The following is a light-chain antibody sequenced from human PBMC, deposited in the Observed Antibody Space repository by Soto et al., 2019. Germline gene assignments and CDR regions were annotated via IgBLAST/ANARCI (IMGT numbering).Light chain of an antibody. CDR1: QSISNS. CDR3: QQYNNWPPRT. J-gene: IGKJ2*01. Sequence: EKVMTQSPASQTVSPGETATLSCRASQSISNSLAWYQQKPGQAPSLLIYGASTRATGIPARFSGSGSGTEFTLTISSLQSEDSALYYCQQYNNWPPRTFGQGTKVDIK. CDR2: GAS. V-gene: IGKV3-15*01.